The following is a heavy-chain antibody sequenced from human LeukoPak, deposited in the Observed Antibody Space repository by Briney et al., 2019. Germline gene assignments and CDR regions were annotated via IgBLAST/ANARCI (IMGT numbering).Heavy chain of an antibody. CDR3: AIAYSGSYEACFDY. CDR1: GYTFTGYY. V-gene: IGHV1-8*03. Sequence: ASVKVSCKASGYTFTGYYMHWVRQAPGQGLEWMGWMNPNSGNTGYAQKFQGRVTITTDESTSTAYMELSSPRSEDTAVYYCAIAYSGSYEACFDYWGQGTLVTVSS. CDR2: MNPNSGNT. D-gene: IGHD1-26*01. J-gene: IGHJ4*02.